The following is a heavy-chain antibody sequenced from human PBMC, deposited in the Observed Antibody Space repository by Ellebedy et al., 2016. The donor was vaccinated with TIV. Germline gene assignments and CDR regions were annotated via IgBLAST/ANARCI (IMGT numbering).Heavy chain of an antibody. V-gene: IGHV4-39*07. CDR1: SSYW. J-gene: IGHJ5*02. Sequence: SSYWMHWVRQAPGKGLEWVGSIYYGGSTYYNTSLKSRVTISVDTSKNQFSLRLNSVTAADTGVFYCARDLPAALSNWFDPWGQGTLVTVSS. CDR2: IYYGGST. D-gene: IGHD6-6*01. CDR3: ARDLPAALSNWFDP.